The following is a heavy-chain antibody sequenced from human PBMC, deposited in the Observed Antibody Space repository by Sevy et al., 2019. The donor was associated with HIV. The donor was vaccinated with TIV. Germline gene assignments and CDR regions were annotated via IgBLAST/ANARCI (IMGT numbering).Heavy chain of an antibody. CDR1: GFTFGDYC. CDR2: LKSDVYGGAV. CDR3: TRWKAAQSIFDY. Sequence: GGSLRLSCTASGFTFGDYCMSWVRQAPGKGLEWVAFLKSDVYGGAVDHAASVRGRFVISRDDSKTIAYLQMNDRKTGETGVYYCTRWKAAQSIFDYWGQGALVTVSS. J-gene: IGHJ4*02. V-gene: IGHV3-49*04. D-gene: IGHD6-13*01.